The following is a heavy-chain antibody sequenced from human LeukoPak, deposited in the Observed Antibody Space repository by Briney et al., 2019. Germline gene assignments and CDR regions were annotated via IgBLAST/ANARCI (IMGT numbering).Heavy chain of an antibody. J-gene: IGHJ3*02. Sequence: SETLSLTCAVYGGSFSGYYWSWIRQPPGKGLEWNGEINHSGSTNYNPSLKSRVTISVDTSKNQFSLKLSSVTAADTAVYYCARAPYSGPRRHAFDIWGQGTMVTVSS. CDR2: INHSGST. CDR3: ARAPYSGPRRHAFDI. V-gene: IGHV4-34*01. CDR1: GGSFSGYY. D-gene: IGHD5-12*01.